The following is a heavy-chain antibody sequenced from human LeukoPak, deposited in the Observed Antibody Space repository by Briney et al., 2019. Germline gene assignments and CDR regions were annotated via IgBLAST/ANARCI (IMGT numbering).Heavy chain of an antibody. D-gene: IGHD3-22*01. Sequence: PGGSLRLSCAASGFTFSSYGMHWVRQAPGKGLEWVAVISYDGSNKYYADSVKGRFTISRDSSKNTLYLQMNSLRAEDTAMYYCAKDMSYYDSSGYFDYWGQGTLVTVSS. V-gene: IGHV3-30*18. CDR1: GFTFSSYG. CDR3: AKDMSYYDSSGYFDY. J-gene: IGHJ4*02. CDR2: ISYDGSNK.